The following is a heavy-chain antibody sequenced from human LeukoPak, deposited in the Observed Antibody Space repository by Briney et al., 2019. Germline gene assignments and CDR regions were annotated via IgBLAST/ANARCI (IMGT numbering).Heavy chain of an antibody. CDR1: GGSISSHY. J-gene: IGHJ6*03. Sequence: PSETLSLTCTISGGSISSHYWTWIRQSPVKGLEWIEDISNSRSTSYNPSLKSRVTISIDTSKNQFSLKLSSVTAADTAVYYCGRDALVGYFSYYYMDVWGKGTTVTVSS. CDR3: GRDALVGYFSYYYMDV. D-gene: IGHD2-15*01. CDR2: ISNSRST. V-gene: IGHV4-59*11.